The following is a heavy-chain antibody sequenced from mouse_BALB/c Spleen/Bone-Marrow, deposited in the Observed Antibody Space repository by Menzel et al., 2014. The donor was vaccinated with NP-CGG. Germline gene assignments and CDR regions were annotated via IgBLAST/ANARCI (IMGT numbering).Heavy chain of an antibody. Sequence: EVQGVESGGGLVKTGGSLRLSCAASGFTFSNFAMSCVRQTPAQRLEWVASIRCGGSAAYPESGKGRLCLSRDNARDILFLQMSSLRYEDTAMYDCARGYDYDFDYWGQGTTLTVSS. CDR3: ARGYDYDFDY. CDR1: GFTFSNFA. CDR2: IRCGGSA. J-gene: IGHJ2*01. V-gene: IGHV5-6-5*01. D-gene: IGHD2-4*01.